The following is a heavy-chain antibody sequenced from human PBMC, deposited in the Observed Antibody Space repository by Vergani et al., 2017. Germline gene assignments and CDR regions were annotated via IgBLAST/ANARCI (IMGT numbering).Heavy chain of an antibody. J-gene: IGHJ4*02. CDR3: ARGGTGEDVLRFLEWLPQRYYFDY. CDR1: GGSFSGYY. V-gene: IGHV4-34*01. CDR2: IIHSGST. Sequence: QVQLQQWGAGLLKPSETLSLTCAVYGGSFSGYYWSWIRQPPGKGLEWIGEIIHSGSTNYNPSLKSRVTISVDTSKNQFSLKLSSVTAADTAVYYCARGGTGEDVLRFLEWLPQRYYFDYWGQGTLVTVSS. D-gene: IGHD3-3*01.